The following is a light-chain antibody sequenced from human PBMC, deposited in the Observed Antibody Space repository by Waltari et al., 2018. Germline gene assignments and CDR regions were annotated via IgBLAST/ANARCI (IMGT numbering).Light chain of an antibody. J-gene: IGKJ4*02. CDR2: WAS. CDR1: QSVLYRSNNKNY. Sequence: DIVVTQSPDSLSVSLGERATINCKSSQSVLYRSNNKNYLDGYQQKPGQPPKLLMYWASTRESGVPDRFSGSGSGTDFTLTISSLQAEDVAVYYCAAWDDSLNGHWVFGGGTKV. V-gene: IGKV4-1*01. CDR3: AAWDDSLNGHWV.